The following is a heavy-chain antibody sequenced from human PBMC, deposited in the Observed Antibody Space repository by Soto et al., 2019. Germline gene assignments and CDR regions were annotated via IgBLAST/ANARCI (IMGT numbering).Heavy chain of an antibody. CDR1: GGTFGNSA. V-gene: IGHV1-69*12. CDR2: IVPMFGTA. D-gene: IGHD3-3*01. J-gene: IGHJ5*02. Sequence: QVQLVQSGAEVKKPGSSVNVSCKTSGGTFGNSAVTWVRQAPGQGLEWLGGIVPMFGTANYAQKFQGRVTITADESTITAYMELNSLNTDDTAVYYCARDGDPQSAFWSGPLGGGRFDPWGQGTRVTVSS. CDR3: ARDGDPQSAFWSGPLGGGRFDP.